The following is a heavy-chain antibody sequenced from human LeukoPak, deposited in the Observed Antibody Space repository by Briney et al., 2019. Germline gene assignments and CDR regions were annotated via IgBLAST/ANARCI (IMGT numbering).Heavy chain of an antibody. CDR1: GFTFSDYY. J-gene: IGHJ6*03. Sequence: GGSLRLSCAASGFTFSDYYMSWIRQAPGEGLEWVSYISSSGSTIYYADSVKGRFTISRDNAKNSLYLQMNSLRAEDTAVYYCARAPVYYYYMDVWGKGTTVTVSS. CDR3: ARAPVYYYYMDV. V-gene: IGHV3-11*01. CDR2: ISSSGSTI.